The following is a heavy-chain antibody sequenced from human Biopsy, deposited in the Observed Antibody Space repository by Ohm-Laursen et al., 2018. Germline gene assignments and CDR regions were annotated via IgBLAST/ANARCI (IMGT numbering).Heavy chain of an antibody. V-gene: IGHV4-59*08. CDR3: ARRGSGGRSFDH. Sequence: SQTLSLTCAVSGGSISSFYWTWIRQPPGKGPEWIGDMSDSGSTNYKPSLKSRVIISVDTSKNRFSLNLSSVTAADTAVYYCARRGSGGRSFDHWGQGTLVTVSS. D-gene: IGHD2-15*01. CDR1: GGSISSFY. CDR2: MSDSGST. J-gene: IGHJ4*02.